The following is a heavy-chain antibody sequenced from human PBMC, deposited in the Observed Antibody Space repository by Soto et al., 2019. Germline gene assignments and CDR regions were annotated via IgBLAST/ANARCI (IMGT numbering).Heavy chain of an antibody. CDR2: ITNNGIST. D-gene: IGHD6-6*01. V-gene: IGHV3-64*02. J-gene: IGHJ4*02. CDR1: GFTFSSYA. Sequence: PGGSLRLSCAASGFTFSSYAMHWVRQAPGKGLEYVAAITNNGISTYYADSVNGRFTISRDNSRNTLYLQMGSLRPEDMAVYYCARVNSMSMAAAIDYWGQGTLVTVSS. CDR3: ARVNSMSMAAAIDY.